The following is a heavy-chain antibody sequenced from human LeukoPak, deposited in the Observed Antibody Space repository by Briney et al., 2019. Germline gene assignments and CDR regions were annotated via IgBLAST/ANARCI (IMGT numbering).Heavy chain of an antibody. D-gene: IGHD4-17*01. V-gene: IGHV3-33*01. CDR2: TWYDGSNK. CDR3: ARLYGTYPGWFDP. CDR1: GFTFSSYG. J-gene: IGHJ5*02. Sequence: GGSLRLSCAASGFTFSSYGMHWVRQAPGKGLEWVAVTWYDGSNKYYADSVKGRFTISRDNSKNTLYLQMNSLRAEDTAVYYCARLYGTYPGWFDPWGQGTLVTVS.